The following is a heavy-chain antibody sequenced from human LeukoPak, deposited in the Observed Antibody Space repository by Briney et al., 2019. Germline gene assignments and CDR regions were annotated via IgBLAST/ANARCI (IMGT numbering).Heavy chain of an antibody. CDR1: GFTFSSYG. CDR2: IWYDGSNK. Sequence: GGSLRLSCAASGFTFSSYGMHWVRQAPGKGLEREAVIWYDGSNKYYADSVKGRFTISRDNSKNTLYLQMNSLRAEDTAVYYCAKTRGLWDHDWVDYWGQGTLVTVSS. V-gene: IGHV3-33*06. D-gene: IGHD3-9*01. J-gene: IGHJ4*02. CDR3: AKTRGLWDHDWVDY.